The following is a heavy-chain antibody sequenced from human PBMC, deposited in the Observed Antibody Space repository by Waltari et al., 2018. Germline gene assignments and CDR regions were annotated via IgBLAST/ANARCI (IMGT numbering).Heavy chain of an antibody. CDR3: ARDHRSHDVLLGSAFDI. CDR2: IYTSGST. D-gene: IGHD2-8*01. CDR1: GGSISSGSYY. Sequence: QVQLQESGPGLVKPSQTLSLTCTVSGGSISSGSYYWSWIRQPAGKGLEWIGRIYTSGSTNYNPSLKSRVTISVDTSKNQFSLKLSSVTAADTAVYYCARDHRSHDVLLGSAFDIWGQGTMVTVSS. V-gene: IGHV4-61*02. J-gene: IGHJ3*02.